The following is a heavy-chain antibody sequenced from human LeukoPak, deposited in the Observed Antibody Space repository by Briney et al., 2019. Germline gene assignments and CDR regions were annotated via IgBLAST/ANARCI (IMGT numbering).Heavy chain of an antibody. CDR3: ARDPMATTPSDF. CDR2: IIPILGIA. D-gene: IGHD5-24*01. CDR1: GGTFSSYT. J-gene: IGHJ4*02. V-gene: IGHV1-69*04. Sequence: ASVKGPCKASGGTFSSYTISWVRQAPGQGLEWMGRIIPILGIANYAQKFQGRVTITADKSTSTAYMELSSLRSEDTAVYYCARDPMATTPSDFWGQGTLVTVSS.